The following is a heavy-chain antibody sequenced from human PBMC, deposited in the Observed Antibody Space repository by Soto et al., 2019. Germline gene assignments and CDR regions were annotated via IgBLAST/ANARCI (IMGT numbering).Heavy chain of an antibody. J-gene: IGHJ4*02. CDR2: INAGNGNT. V-gene: IGHV1-3*01. D-gene: IGHD6-13*01. Sequence: ASVKVSCKASGYTFTSYAMHWVRQAPGQRLEWMGWINAGNGNTKYSQNFQGRVTFTRDTPASIAYMELSSLTSEDPTVFYCARDAQGRTAAAAPRPLFDYWAWGTLVTVSS. CDR3: ARDAQGRTAAAAPRPLFDY. CDR1: GYTFTSYA.